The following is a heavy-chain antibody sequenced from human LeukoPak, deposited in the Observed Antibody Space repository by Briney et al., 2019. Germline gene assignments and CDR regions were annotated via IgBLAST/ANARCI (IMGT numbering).Heavy chain of an antibody. D-gene: IGHD3-9*01. Sequence: ASVKVSCKASGYTFTSYGISWVRQAPGQGLEWMGWTIAYNGNTNYAQKLQGRVTMTTDTSTSTAYMELRSLRSDDTAVYYCACTPDITYYDILTGYGPPPILDYWGQGTLVTVSS. CDR1: GYTFTSYG. CDR3: ACTPDITYYDILTGYGPPPILDY. CDR2: TIAYNGNT. J-gene: IGHJ4*02. V-gene: IGHV1-18*01.